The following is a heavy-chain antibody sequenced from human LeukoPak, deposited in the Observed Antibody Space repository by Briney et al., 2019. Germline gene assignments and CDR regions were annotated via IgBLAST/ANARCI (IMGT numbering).Heavy chain of an antibody. D-gene: IGHD5-18*01. J-gene: IGHJ4*02. CDR3: ASSPRGYSYGTYFDY. CDR1: GGTFTSYA. CDR2: IISMLGTA. Sequence: GASVKVSCKASGGTFTSYAISWVRQAPGQGLEWMGGIISMLGTANYAQKFQGRVTSTTDESPSTAYVELSSLRSEDTAVYYCASSPRGYSYGTYFDYWGQGTLVTGSS. V-gene: IGHV1-69*05.